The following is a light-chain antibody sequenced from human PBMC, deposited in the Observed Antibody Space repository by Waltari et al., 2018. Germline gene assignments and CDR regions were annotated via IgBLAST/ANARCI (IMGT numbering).Light chain of an antibody. J-gene: IGKJ1*01. CDR1: QSVLYSSNNQNS. CDR2: WAS. Sequence: DIVMTQSPDSLAVSLGERATINCKYSQSVLYSSNNQNSLGWYQQKPGQPPKLLIYWASTRESGVPDRFSGSGSGTDFTLTISSLQAEDVAVYYCQQYYSTPWTFGQGTKVEIK. V-gene: IGKV4-1*01. CDR3: QQYYSTPWT.